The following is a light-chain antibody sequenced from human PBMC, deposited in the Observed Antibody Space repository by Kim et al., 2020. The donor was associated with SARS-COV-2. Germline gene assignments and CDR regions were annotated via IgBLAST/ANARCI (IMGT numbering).Light chain of an antibody. J-gene: IGLJ3*02. Sequence: GTHTLPCGLTSGSVASTYTPLCDHQTPGQAPPTLIYNTNIRSSGVPDRFSGSILGNKAALTITGAQADDECDYYCMMYISSGIWPFGGGTQLTVL. CDR2: NTN. CDR3: MMYISSGIWP. V-gene: IGLV8-61*01. CDR1: SGSVASTYT.